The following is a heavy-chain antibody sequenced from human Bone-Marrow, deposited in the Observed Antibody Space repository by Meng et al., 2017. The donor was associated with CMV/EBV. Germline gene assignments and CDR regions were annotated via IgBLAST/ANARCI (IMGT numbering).Heavy chain of an antibody. CDR2: IKQDGSEK. V-gene: IGHV3-7*03. Sequence: GESLKISCAASGFTFSSYWMSWVRQAPGKGLEWVANIKQDGSEKYYVDSVKGRFTISRDNAKNSLYLQMNSLRADDTAVYYCAKAFLQFLEGGDAFHIWGQGTMVTVSS. CDR3: AKAFLQFLEGGDAFHI. CDR1: GFTFSSYW. J-gene: IGHJ3*02. D-gene: IGHD3-3*01.